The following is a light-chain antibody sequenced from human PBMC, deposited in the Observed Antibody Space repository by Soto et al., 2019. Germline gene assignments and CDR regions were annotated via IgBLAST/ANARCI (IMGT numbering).Light chain of an antibody. V-gene: IGKV3-15*01. J-gene: IGKJ1*01. CDR2: GAS. CDR3: QQFNNWPRT. Sequence: EIVMTQSPASLSVSPGERATLSSRASQSVGSNLAWYQHKPGQAPRLLMYGASTRATGVPARFSGSGSGTEFTLTISSLQSEDFAVYYCQQFNNWPRTFGQGTKVEIK. CDR1: QSVGSN.